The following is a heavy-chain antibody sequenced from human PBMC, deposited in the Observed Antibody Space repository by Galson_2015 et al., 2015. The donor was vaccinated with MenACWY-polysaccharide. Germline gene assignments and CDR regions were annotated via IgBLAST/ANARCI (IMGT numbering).Heavy chain of an antibody. V-gene: IGHV3-48*02. CDR3: ARRGLYSSSSGGLDH. J-gene: IGHJ5*02. CDR1: GFTFSSYS. CDR2: ISSSSGTV. Sequence: SLRLSCAVSGFTFSSYSMNWVRQAPGKGLEWLSYISSSSGTVYYADSVRGRFTTSRDNAKNSLYLQMNRLRDEDTAIYYCARRGLYSSSSGGLDHWGQGTLVTVSS. D-gene: IGHD6-6*01.